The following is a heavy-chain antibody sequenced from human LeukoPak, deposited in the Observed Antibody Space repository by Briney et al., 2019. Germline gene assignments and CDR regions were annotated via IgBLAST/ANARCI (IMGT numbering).Heavy chain of an antibody. D-gene: IGHD3-10*01. J-gene: IGHJ6*02. V-gene: IGHV1-69*13. CDR1: GGTFSSYA. CDR3: AGALWFGETLKRSLYYYYGMDV. CDR2: IIPIFGTA. Sequence: GASVKVSCKASGGTFSSYAISWVRQAPGQGLEWMGGIIPIFGTANYAQKFQGRVTITADESTSTAYMELSSLRSEDTAVYYCAGALWFGETLKRSLYYYYGMDVWGQGTTVTVSS.